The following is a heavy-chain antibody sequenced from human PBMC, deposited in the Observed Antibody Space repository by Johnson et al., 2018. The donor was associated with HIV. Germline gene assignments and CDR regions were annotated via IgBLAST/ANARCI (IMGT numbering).Heavy chain of an antibody. D-gene: IGHD6-13*01. J-gene: IGHJ3*02. CDR1: GFTFSSYA. CDR3: ARARDRSSSRDAFDI. Sequence: VQLVESGGGVVQPGRSLRLSCAVSGFTFSSYAMHWVHQAPGKGLVWVSRINSDGSSTTYADSVKCRFTISRDNAKNTLYLQMNSLRAEDTAVYYCARARDRSSSRDAFDIWGQGTMVTVSS. V-gene: IGHV3-74*02. CDR2: INSDGSST.